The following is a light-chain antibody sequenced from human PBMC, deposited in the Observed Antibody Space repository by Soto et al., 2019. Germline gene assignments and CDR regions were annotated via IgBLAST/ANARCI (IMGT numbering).Light chain of an antibody. Sequence: EIVLTQSPGXLSLYPGDXAAXXXRASXSXXXRSLAWYQQKRGQAPRLLIHGASNRATGIPDRFSGSGSGTDFTLTISRLEPEDFAVYYCQQYGSSPRTFGRGTKVEV. CDR3: QQYGSSPRT. J-gene: IGKJ4*02. CDR1: XSXXXRS. CDR2: GAS. V-gene: IGKV3-20*01.